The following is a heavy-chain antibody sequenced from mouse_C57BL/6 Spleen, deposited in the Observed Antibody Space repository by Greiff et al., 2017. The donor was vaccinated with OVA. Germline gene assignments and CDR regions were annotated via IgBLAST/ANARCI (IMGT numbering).Heavy chain of an antibody. Sequence: EVQLQQSGAELVRPGASVKLSCTASGFNIKDYYMHWVKQRPEQGLEWIGRIDPEDGDTEYAPKFQGKATMTADTSSNTAYLQLSSLTSEDTAVYYCTQGGSSGYVDTYWGQGTLVTVSA. CDR2: IDPEDGDT. D-gene: IGHD3-2*02. V-gene: IGHV14-1*01. CDR1: GFNIKDYY. J-gene: IGHJ3*01. CDR3: TQGGSSGYVDTY.